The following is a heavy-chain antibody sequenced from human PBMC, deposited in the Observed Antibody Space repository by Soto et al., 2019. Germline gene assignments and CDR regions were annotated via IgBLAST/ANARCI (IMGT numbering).Heavy chain of an antibody. D-gene: IGHD3-3*01. Sequence: EVQLVESGGGLVKPGGSLRLSCAASGFTFSNAWMNWVRQAPGKGLEWVGRIKSKTDGGTTDYAAPVKGRFTISRDDSKNTLYLQMNSLKTEDTAVYYCTTETIFGVVIMFPLYFDYWGQGTLVTVSS. CDR2: IKSKTDGGTT. CDR3: TTETIFGVVIMFPLYFDY. CDR1: GFTFSNAW. J-gene: IGHJ4*02. V-gene: IGHV3-15*07.